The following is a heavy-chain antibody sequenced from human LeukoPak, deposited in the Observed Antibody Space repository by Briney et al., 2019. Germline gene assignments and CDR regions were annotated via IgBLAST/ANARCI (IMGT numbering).Heavy chain of an antibody. V-gene: IGHV3-33*01. CDR2: IWYDGSNK. D-gene: IGHD6-13*01. J-gene: IGHJ4*02. CDR1: GFTFSSYG. Sequence: GGSLRLSCAASGFTFSSYGMHWVRQAPGKGPEWVAVIWYDGSNKYYADSVKGRFTMSRDNSKNTLYLQMNSLRAEDTAVYYCARGRVAAGHFDYWGQGTLVTVSS. CDR3: ARGRVAAGHFDY.